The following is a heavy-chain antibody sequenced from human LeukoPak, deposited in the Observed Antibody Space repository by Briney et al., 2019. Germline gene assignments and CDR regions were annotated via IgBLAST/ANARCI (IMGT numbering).Heavy chain of an antibody. CDR1: GFTFSSYG. CDR2: IRYDGTTK. D-gene: IGHD6-13*01. Sequence: GESLRLSCAASGFTFSSYGMHWVRQAPGKGLEWVAFIRYDGTTKYYADSVKGRFTSSRDNSKNALYLQMNSLRAEDTAVYYCAKDEIFGSSWTFDYWGQGTLVTVSS. CDR3: AKDEIFGSSWTFDY. V-gene: IGHV3-30*02. J-gene: IGHJ4*02.